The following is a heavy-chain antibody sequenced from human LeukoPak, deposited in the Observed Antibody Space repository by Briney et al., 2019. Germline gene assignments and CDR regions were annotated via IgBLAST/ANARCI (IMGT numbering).Heavy chain of an antibody. CDR2: IGWNSGSI. CDR3: AKDELGYCTNGVCRHYYDSSGFDY. J-gene: IGHJ4*02. V-gene: IGHV3-9*01. CDR1: GFTFDDYA. Sequence: PGGSLRLSCAASGFTFDDYAMHWVRQAPGKGLEWVSGIGWNSGSIGYADSVKGRYTISRDNAKNSLYLQMNSLRAEDTALYYCAKDELGYCTNGVCRHYYDSSGFDYWGQGTLVTVSS. D-gene: IGHD2-8*01.